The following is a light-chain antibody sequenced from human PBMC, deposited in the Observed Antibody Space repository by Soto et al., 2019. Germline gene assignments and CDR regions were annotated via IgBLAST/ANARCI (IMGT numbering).Light chain of an antibody. Sequence: QPVLTQPPSASASLGASVTLTCPLCSGYSNSKVDWYQQRPWKGPRFVMRVGTGGIVGSKGDGIPDRFSVLGSGLNRYLTIKNIQEEDESDYHCGADHGSGSNFVSVFGGGTQLTDL. CDR3: GADHGSGSNFVSV. J-gene: IGLJ2*01. CDR2: VGTGGIVG. CDR1: SGYSNSK. V-gene: IGLV9-49*01.